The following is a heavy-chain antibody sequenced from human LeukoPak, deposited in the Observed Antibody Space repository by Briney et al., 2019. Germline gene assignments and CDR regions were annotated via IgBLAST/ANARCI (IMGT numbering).Heavy chain of an antibody. J-gene: IGHJ4*02. CDR1: GFTFSSYA. V-gene: IGHV3-23*01. D-gene: IGHD3-22*01. CDR3: AKDSTGVYDSSGYYPFDY. Sequence: GGSLRLSCAASGFTFSSYAMSWVRQAPGKGLEWVSAISGSGGSTYYADSVKGRFTISRDNSKNTLYLQMNSLRAEDTAVYYCAKDSTGVYDSSGYYPFDYWGQGTLVTVSS. CDR2: ISGSGGST.